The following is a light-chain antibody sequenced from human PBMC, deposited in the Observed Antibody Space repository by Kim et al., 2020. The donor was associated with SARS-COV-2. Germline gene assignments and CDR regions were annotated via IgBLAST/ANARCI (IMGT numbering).Light chain of an antibody. CDR2: QDT. CDR3: QAWDSSTVV. Sequence: SVLPGKTATISGSGDKLGDKIACWYQRKPGQSPVVVIYQDTKRSSGIPERFSGSNSGKTATLPIRGTKALDEADYYCQAWDSSTVVFGGGTKLTVL. V-gene: IGLV3-1*01. J-gene: IGLJ2*01. CDR1: KLGDKI.